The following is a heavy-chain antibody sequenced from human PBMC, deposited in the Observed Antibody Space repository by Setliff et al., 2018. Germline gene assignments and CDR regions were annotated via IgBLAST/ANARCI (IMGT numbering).Heavy chain of an antibody. J-gene: IGHJ4*02. CDR1: GGTFSSYA. D-gene: IGHD6-6*01. Sequence: AASVKVSCKASGGTFSSYAISWVRQAPGQGLEWMGRIIPIFGTANYAQKFQGRVTMTRDTSTSTVYMELSSLRSEDTAVYYCAREQLVGRGFDYWGQGTLVTVSS. CDR3: AREQLVGRGFDY. V-gene: IGHV1-69*05. CDR2: IIPIFGTA.